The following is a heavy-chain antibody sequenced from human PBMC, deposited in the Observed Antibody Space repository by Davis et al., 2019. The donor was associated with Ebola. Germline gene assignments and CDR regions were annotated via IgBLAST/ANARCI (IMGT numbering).Heavy chain of an antibody. CDR1: GYTFTGYF. J-gene: IGHJ4*02. D-gene: IGHD3-22*01. CDR3: ARDRYSDGSGYFFEQSH. CDR2: INPYSGGA. V-gene: IGHV1-2*02. Sequence: ASVKVSCKASGYTFTGYFMHWVRQAPGQSLEWMGWINPYSGGANSAQKFQGRVTMTRDTSIGTAYMELSSLRSEDTAMYYCARDRYSDGSGYFFEQSHWGQGTLVTVSS.